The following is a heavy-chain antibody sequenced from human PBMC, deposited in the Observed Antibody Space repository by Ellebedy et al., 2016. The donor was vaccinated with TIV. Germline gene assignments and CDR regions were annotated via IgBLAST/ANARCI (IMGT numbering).Heavy chain of an antibody. CDR3: AKVGTQWLDFGAFET. Sequence: GGSLRLSCAASGFNFRSYWMTWVRQAPGKGLEWVAFIRYDGDNEYYADSVKGRFTISRDNSKNTLYLQMNSLKFEDTAVYYCAKVGTQWLDFGAFETWGQGTTVTVFS. CDR2: IRYDGDNE. V-gene: IGHV3-30*02. D-gene: IGHD6-19*01. CDR1: GFNFRSYW. J-gene: IGHJ3*02.